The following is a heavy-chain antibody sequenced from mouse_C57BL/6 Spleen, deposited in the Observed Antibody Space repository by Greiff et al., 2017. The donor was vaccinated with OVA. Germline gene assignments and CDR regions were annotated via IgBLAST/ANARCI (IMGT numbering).Heavy chain of an antibody. V-gene: IGHV1-80*01. J-gene: IGHJ1*03. Sequence: QVQLKQSGAELVKPGASVKISCKASGYAFSSYWMNWVKQRPGKGLEWIGQIYPGDGDTNYNGKFKGKATLTADKSSSTAYMQLSSLTSEDSAVYVCARSFLTSYWYFDVWGTGTTVTVSS. CDR1: GYAFSSYW. CDR2: IYPGDGDT. CDR3: ARSFLTSYWYFDV. D-gene: IGHD4-1*01.